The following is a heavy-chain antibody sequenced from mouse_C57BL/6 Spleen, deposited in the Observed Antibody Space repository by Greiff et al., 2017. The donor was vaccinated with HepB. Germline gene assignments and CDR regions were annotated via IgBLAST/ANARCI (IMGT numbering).Heavy chain of an antibody. CDR3: ARLYYYGSSSSYAMDY. CDR1: GFTFSSYT. Sequence: EVQVVESGGGLVKPGGSLKLSCAASGFTFSSYTMSWVRQTPEKRLEWVATISGGGGNTYYPDSVKGRFTISRDNAKNTLYLQMSSLRSEDTALYYCARLYYYGSSSSYAMDYWGQGTSVTVSS. CDR2: ISGGGGNT. V-gene: IGHV5-9*01. J-gene: IGHJ4*01. D-gene: IGHD1-1*01.